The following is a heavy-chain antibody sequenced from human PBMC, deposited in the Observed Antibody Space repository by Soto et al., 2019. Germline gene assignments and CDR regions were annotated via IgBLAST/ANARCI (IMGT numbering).Heavy chain of an antibody. CDR2: ISYSGST. D-gene: IGHD3-16*01. CDR3: ARAGPDASVGY. V-gene: IGHV4-59*11. J-gene: IGHJ4*02. CDR1: GVSMSSHY. Sequence: PSETLSLTCSVSGVSMSSHYWTWLRQPPGKGLEWIGYISYSGSTYYNPSLKSRVTISADTSRNQFSLKLSSVIAADTAVYFCARAGPDASVGYWGQGTLVTVSS.